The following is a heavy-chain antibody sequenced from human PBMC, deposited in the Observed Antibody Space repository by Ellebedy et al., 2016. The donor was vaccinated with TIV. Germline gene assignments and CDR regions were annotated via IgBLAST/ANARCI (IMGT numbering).Heavy chain of an antibody. CDR3: ARGDIVLVPAAMGYWFDP. Sequence: AASVTVSCKSSGYTFTSYHIHWVRQAPGQGLEWMGIINPTSGSTTYAHKFQGRLAMTTDTSTSTVYMELSSLTSEDTGIYYCARGDIVLVPAAMGYWFDPWGQGTLVTVSS. V-gene: IGHV1-46*01. CDR2: INPTSGST. D-gene: IGHD2-2*01. J-gene: IGHJ5*02. CDR1: GYTFTSYH.